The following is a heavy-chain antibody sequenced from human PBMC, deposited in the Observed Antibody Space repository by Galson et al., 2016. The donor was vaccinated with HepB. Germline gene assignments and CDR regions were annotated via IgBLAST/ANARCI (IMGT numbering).Heavy chain of an antibody. CDR1: GGTFSSYA. CDR2: IIPVLDAS. D-gene: IGHD5-18*01. Sequence: SVKVSCKASGGTFSSYAISWVRQAPGQGLEWMGRIIPVLDASKYPQKFQGRVTITADESTSTAYMDLNSLTSDDTAVYYCARDGYTYGNGLDAWGQGTTVIVSS. V-gene: IGHV1-69*13. CDR3: ARDGYTYGNGLDA. J-gene: IGHJ6*02.